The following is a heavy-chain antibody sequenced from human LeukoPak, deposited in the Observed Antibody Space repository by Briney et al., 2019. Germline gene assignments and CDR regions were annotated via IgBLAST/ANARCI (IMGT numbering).Heavy chain of an antibody. Sequence: SETLSLTCTVSGGSISSYYWSWIRQPPGKGLEWIGYIYYSGSTNYNPSLKSRVTISVDTSKNQFSLKLSSVTAADTAVYYCARYGGSWYRAFDIWGQGTMVTVSS. D-gene: IGHD6-13*01. CDR2: IYYSGST. J-gene: IGHJ3*02. CDR1: GGSISSYY. V-gene: IGHV4-59*01. CDR3: ARYGGSWYRAFDI.